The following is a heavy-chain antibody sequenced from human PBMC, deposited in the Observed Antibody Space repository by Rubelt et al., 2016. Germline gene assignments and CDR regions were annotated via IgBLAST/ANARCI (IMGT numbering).Heavy chain of an antibody. V-gene: IGHV4-34*01. Sequence: QVQLQQWGAGLLKPSETMSLTCAVYGGSITDYNWSWIRQPPGKGLEWIGEGQNSGTRNYNPSLKGGVPMTVDTSTNQFSLKLTSVTSADTAMYCCVRVDGSAYLFDSWGQGSLVTVSS. CDR1: GGSITDYN. CDR2: GQNSGTR. D-gene: IGHD3-16*01. J-gene: IGHJ4*02. CDR3: VRVDGSAYLFDS.